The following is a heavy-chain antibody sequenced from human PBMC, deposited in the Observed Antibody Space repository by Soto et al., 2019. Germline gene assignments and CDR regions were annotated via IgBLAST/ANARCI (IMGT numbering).Heavy chain of an antibody. CDR3: ARIVGGTGQKRVHMAV. V-gene: IGHV5-10-1*01. CDR1: GYSFTSYW. J-gene: IGHJ6*02. D-gene: IGHD2-21*02. Sequence: PGESLKISCKGSGYSFTSYWISWVRQMPRKGLEWMGRIDPSDSYTNYSPSFQGHVTISADKSISTAYLQWSSLKASDTAMYYCARIVGGTGQKRVHMAVWGQGTTVTLS. CDR2: IDPSDSYT.